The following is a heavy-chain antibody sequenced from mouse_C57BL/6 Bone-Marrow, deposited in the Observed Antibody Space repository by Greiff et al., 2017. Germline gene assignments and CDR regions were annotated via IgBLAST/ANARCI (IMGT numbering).Heavy chain of an antibody. CDR3: ARGPYYYGSSSYYFDY. CDR1: GYTFTTYP. D-gene: IGHD1-1*01. J-gene: IGHJ2*01. CDR2: FHPYNDDT. V-gene: IGHV1-47*01. Sequence: QVQLKQSGAELVKPGASVKMSCKASGYTFTTYPIEWMKQNHGKSLEWIGNFHPYNDDTKYNEKFKGKATLTVEKSSSTVYLELSRLTSDDSAVYYCARGPYYYGSSSYYFDYWGQGTTLTVSS.